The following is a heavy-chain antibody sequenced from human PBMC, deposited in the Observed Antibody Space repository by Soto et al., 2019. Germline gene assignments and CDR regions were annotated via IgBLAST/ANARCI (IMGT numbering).Heavy chain of an antibody. D-gene: IGHD6-25*01. Sequence: SETLSLTCAVYGGSFSGYYWSWIRQPPGKGLEWIGEINQSGSTNYNPSLKSRVTISVDTSKHQFSLKLSSVTAPATAVYYCERAARAYYLDYWGQGTLVADSS. CDR1: GGSFSGYY. CDR2: INQSGST. V-gene: IGHV4-34*01. J-gene: IGHJ4*02. CDR3: ERAARAYYLDY.